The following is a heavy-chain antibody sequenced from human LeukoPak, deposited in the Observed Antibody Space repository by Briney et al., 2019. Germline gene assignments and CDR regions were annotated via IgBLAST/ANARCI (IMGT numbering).Heavy chain of an antibody. CDR3: ARVGGRGYSGYDPEFDY. D-gene: IGHD5-12*01. CDR2: ISSSGSTI. V-gene: IGHV3-11*01. Sequence: GGSLRLSCTASGFTFNDYYMSWIRQAPGKGLEWVSYISSSGSTIYYADSVKGRFTISRDNAKNSLYLQMNSLRAEDTAVYYCARVGGRGYSGYDPEFDYWGQGTLVTVSS. J-gene: IGHJ4*02. CDR1: GFTFNDYY.